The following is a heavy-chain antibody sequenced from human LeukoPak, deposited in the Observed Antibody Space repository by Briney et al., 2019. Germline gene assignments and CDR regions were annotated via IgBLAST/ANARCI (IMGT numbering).Heavy chain of an antibody. V-gene: IGHV4-59*01. CDR3: ARDRDYCDSGSSYFDY. D-gene: IGHD3-10*01. CDR2: IYYTGST. CDR1: GGSIRSYY. J-gene: IGHJ4*02. Sequence: SETLSLTCTVSGGSIRSYYWSWIRQPPGKGLEWIGYIYYTGSTNYNPSLKSRVTISVDTSKNQFSLKLSSVTAADTAVYYCARDRDYCDSGSSYFDYWGQGTLVTLSS.